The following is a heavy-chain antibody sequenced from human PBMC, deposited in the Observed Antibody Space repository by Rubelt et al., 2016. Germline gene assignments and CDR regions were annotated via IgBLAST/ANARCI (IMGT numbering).Heavy chain of an antibody. CDR2: IIPIFGTA. D-gene: IGHD3-22*01. CDR1: GYTFTSYG. CDR3: ARESRTYYYDTYDY. J-gene: IGHJ4*02. V-gene: IGHV1-69*06. Sequence: QVQLVQSGAEVKKPGASVKVSCKASGYTFTSYGISWVRQAPGQGLEWMGGIIPIFGTANYAQKFQGGVTITADKSTSTAYMELGSLRSEDTAVYYCARESRTYYYDTYDYWGQGTLVTVSS.